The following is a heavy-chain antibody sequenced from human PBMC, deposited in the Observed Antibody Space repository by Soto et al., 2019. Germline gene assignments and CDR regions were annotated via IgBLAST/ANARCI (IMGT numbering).Heavy chain of an antibody. CDR3: ARAEAVVVPAATWFDP. CDR1: GYTFTGYY. Sequence: QVQLVQSGAEVKKPGASVKVSCKASGYTFTGYYMHWVRQAPGQGLEWMGWINPNSGGTNYAQKFQGRVTMTRATSISTAYMELSRLRSDDTAVYYCARAEAVVVPAATWFDPWGQGTLVTVSS. D-gene: IGHD2-2*01. CDR2: INPNSGGT. J-gene: IGHJ5*02. V-gene: IGHV1-2*02.